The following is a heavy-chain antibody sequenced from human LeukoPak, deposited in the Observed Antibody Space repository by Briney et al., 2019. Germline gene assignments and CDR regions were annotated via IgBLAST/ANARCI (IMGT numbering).Heavy chain of an antibody. Sequence: PGGSLRLSCAASGFTFSSYAMPWVRQAPGKGLEYVSAISSNGGSTYYANSVKGRFTISRDNSKNTLYLQMNSLRAEDTAVYYCAKDLSSGWLNYYYYYGMDVWGQGTTVTVSS. J-gene: IGHJ6*02. CDR3: AKDLSSGWLNYYYYYGMDV. D-gene: IGHD6-19*01. CDR1: GFTFSSYA. V-gene: IGHV3-64*01. CDR2: ISSNGGST.